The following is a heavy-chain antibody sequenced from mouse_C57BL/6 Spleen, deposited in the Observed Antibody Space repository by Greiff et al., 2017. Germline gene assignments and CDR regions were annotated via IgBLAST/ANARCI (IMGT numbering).Heavy chain of an antibody. CDR3: ARDYDYPYYAMDY. V-gene: IGHV1-7*01. J-gene: IGHJ4*01. Sequence: VQLQESGAELAKPGASVKLSCKASGYTFTSYRMHWVKQRPGQGLEWIGYINPSSGYTKYNQKFKDKATLTADKSSSTAYMQLSSLTYEDSAVYYCARDYDYPYYAMDYWGQGTSVTVSS. CDR2: INPSSGYT. CDR1: GYTFTSYR. D-gene: IGHD2-4*01.